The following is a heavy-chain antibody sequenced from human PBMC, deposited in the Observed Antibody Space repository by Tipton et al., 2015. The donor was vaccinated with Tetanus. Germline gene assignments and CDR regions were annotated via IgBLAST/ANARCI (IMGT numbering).Heavy chain of an antibody. V-gene: IGHV4-31*03. CDR1: GGSISSGGYY. D-gene: IGHD1-26*01. Sequence: TLSLTCTVSGGSISSGGYYWSWIRQRPGKGLEWIGDIYSSGSTYSNPSLKGRVTISVDTSKNQFSLRLDSVTAADTAVYYCARDQARGARGWNYFDHWGLGTLVTVSS. CDR3: ARDQARGARGWNYFDH. CDR2: IYSSGST. J-gene: IGHJ4*02.